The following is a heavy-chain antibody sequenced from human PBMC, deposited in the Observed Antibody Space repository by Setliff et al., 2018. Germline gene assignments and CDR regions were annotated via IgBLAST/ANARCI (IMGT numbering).Heavy chain of an antibody. CDR1: GFTFSNYW. D-gene: IGHD4-17*01. J-gene: IGHJ4*02. V-gene: IGHV3-7*01. CDR2: IKQDGSEK. Sequence: QPGGSLRLSCAASGFTFSNYWMSWVRQAPGKGLEWVANIKQDGSEKYYVDSVKGRFTISRDNAKNSLYLQMNSLRAEDTAAYYCARDAYGYGGNGDLDYWGQGTLVTVSS. CDR3: ARDAYGYGGNGDLDY.